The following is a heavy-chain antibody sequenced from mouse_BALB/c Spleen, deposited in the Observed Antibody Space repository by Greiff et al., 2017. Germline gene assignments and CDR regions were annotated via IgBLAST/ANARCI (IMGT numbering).Heavy chain of an antibody. V-gene: IGHV3-8*02. Sequence: EVKLQESGPSLVKPSQTLSLTCSVTGDSITSGYWNWIRKFPGNKLEYMGYISYSGSTYYNPSLKSRISITRDTSKNQYYLQLNSVTTEDTATYYCARLKNYGNFYFDYWGQGTTLTVSS. CDR3: ARLKNYGNFYFDY. J-gene: IGHJ2*01. D-gene: IGHD2-1*01. CDR2: ISYSGST. CDR1: GDSITSGY.